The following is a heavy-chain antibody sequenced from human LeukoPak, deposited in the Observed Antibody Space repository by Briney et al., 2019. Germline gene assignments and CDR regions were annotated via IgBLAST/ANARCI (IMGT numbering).Heavy chain of an antibody. CDR3: ARDRDCSSTSCYWTYYYYGMDV. Sequence: ASVKVSCKASGYTFTSYGISWVRQAPGQGLEWMGWISAYNGNTIYAQKLQGRVTMTTDTSTSTAYMELRSLRSDDTAVYYCARDRDCSSTSCYWTYYYYGMDVWGQGTTVTVSS. V-gene: IGHV1-18*01. J-gene: IGHJ6*02. CDR2: ISAYNGNT. CDR1: GYTFTSYG. D-gene: IGHD2-2*01.